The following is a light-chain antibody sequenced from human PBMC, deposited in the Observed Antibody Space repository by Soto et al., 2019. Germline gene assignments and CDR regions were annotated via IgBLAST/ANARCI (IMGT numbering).Light chain of an antibody. CDR1: QGISSY. CDR2: AAS. Sequence: DIQLTQSPSFLSASVGDRVTITCRASQGISSYLAWYQQKPGKAPKLLIYAASTLQSGVPSRFSGSGSGKEFTLTISSLQPEDFAIYFCQQLNSYPITFGQGTRREIK. J-gene: IGKJ5*01. V-gene: IGKV1-9*01. CDR3: QQLNSYPIT.